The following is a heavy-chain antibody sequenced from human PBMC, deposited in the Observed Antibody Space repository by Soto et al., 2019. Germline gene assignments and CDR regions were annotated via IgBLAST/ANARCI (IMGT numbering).Heavy chain of an antibody. CDR2: IIPIFGTA. CDR3: ARDGEGLRGSSFSWFDP. J-gene: IGHJ5*02. Sequence: GASVKVSCKASGGTFSSYAISWVRQAPGQGLEWMGGIIPIFGTANYAQKFQGRVTITAGKSTSTAYMELSSLRSEDTAVYYCARDGEGLRGSSFSWFDPWGQGTLVTVSS. V-gene: IGHV1-69*06. CDR1: GGTFSSYA. D-gene: IGHD6-13*01.